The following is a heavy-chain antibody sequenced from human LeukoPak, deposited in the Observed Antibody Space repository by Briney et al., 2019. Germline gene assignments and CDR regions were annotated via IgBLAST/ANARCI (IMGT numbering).Heavy chain of an antibody. Sequence: SETLSLTRTVSVGSLSSDTYYWSWIRQPPGKGLEYIGYIYNIGSTNYNPSLKSRVTISVDTSKNQFSLKLTSVTAADTAVYYCATDIKRGDGYNYDSWGQGTLVTISS. CDR1: VGSLSSDTYY. CDR3: ATDIKRGDGYNYDS. CDR2: IYNIGST. J-gene: IGHJ5*01. D-gene: IGHD5-24*01. V-gene: IGHV4-61*01.